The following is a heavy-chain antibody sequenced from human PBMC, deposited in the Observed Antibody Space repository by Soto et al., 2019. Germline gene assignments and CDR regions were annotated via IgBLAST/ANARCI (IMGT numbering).Heavy chain of an antibody. V-gene: IGHV4-34*01. CDR3: ARGTLGYFSGTSCYFGRNYYYYYMDV. D-gene: IGHD2-2*01. J-gene: IGHJ6*03. Sequence: SETLSLTCAVYGGSFSGYYWSWIRQPPGKGLEWIGEINHSGSTNYNPSLKSRVTISVDTSKNQFSLKLSSVTAADTAVYYCARGTLGYFSGTSCYFGRNYYYYYMDVWGKGTTVTVS. CDR1: GGSFSGYY. CDR2: INHSGST.